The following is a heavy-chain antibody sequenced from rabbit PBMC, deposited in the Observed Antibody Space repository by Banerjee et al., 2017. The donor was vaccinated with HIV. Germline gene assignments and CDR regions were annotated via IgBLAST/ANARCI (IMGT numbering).Heavy chain of an antibody. V-gene: IGHV1S43*01. CDR1: GFSFNSDYY. Sequence: QEQLVESGGGLVRPGGSLTLTCTASGFSFNSDYYMCWVRQAPGKGLEWIGYIDPVFGRTYYASWVNGRFTISSHNAQNTLYLQLNSLTAADTATYFCAREGGYAGAGYAFNLWGPGTLVTVS. D-gene: IGHD4-2*01. J-gene: IGHJ4*01. CDR2: IDPVFGRT. CDR3: AREGGYAGAGYAFNL.